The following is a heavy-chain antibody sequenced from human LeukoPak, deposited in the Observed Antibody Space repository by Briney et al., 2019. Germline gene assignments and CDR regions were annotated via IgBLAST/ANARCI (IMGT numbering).Heavy chain of an antibody. CDR3: AREALEWSPPDI. CDR2: ISSSSTTT. J-gene: IGHJ3*02. V-gene: IGHV3-11*04. CDR1: GFIFSDYY. D-gene: IGHD3-3*01. Sequence: GGSLRLSYAASGFIFSDYYMSWIRQAPGKGLEWVSQISSSSTTTYYADSVKGRFTISRDNAQNSLYLQMNNMRTEDTAVYYCAREALEWSPPDIWGQGTTVTVSS.